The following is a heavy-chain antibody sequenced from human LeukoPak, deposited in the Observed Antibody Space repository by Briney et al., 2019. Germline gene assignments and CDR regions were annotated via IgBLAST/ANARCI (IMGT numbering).Heavy chain of an antibody. V-gene: IGHV4-59*12. CDR3: ARVQQFYYDSSGSPDY. J-gene: IGHJ4*02. CDR2: IYHSGST. Sequence: SETLSLTCIVSGGSISSYYWNWIRQPPGKGLEWIGYIYHSGSTNYNPSLKGRVTISVDTSKNQFSLNLSSVTAADTAVYYCARVQQFYYDSSGSPDYWGQGTLVTVSS. CDR1: GGSISSYY. D-gene: IGHD3-22*01.